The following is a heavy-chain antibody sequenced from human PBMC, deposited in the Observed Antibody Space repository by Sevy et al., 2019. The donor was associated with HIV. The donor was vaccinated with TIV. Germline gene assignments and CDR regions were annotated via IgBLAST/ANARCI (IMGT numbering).Heavy chain of an antibody. CDR2: IYTSGST. V-gene: IGHV4-4*07. D-gene: IGHD6-13*01. Sequence: SETLSLTCTVSGGSISSYYWSWIRQPAGKGLEWIGRIYTSGSTNYNPSLKSRVTMSVYTSKNQFSLKLSSVTAADTAVYYCARTDRAAAQDGMDVWGQGTTVTVSS. CDR1: GGSISSYY. J-gene: IGHJ6*02. CDR3: ARTDRAAAQDGMDV.